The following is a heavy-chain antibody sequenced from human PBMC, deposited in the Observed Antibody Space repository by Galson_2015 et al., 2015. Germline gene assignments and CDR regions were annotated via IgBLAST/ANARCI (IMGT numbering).Heavy chain of an antibody. Sequence: SLRLSCAASGFTVSSNYMSWVRQAPGKGLEWVSVIYSGGSTYYADSVKGRFTISRDNSKNTLYLQMNSLRAEDTAVYYCAMKVDKPYYYYGMDVWGQGTTVTVSS. CDR3: AMKVDKPYYYYGMDV. CDR2: IYSGGST. J-gene: IGHJ6*02. CDR1: GFTVSSNY. V-gene: IGHV3-53*01. D-gene: IGHD3-22*01.